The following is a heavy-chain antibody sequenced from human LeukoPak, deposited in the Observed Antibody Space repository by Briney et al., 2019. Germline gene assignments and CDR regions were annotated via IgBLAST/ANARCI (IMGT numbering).Heavy chain of an antibody. CDR2: ISSSSSYI. Sequence: PGGSLRLSCAASGFTFSSYSMNWARQAPGKGLEWVSSISSSSSYIYYADSVKGRFTISRDNAKNSLYLQMNSLRAEDTAVYYCASETDIVVVVAGALDYWGQGTLVTVSS. J-gene: IGHJ4*02. CDR3: ASETDIVVVVAGALDY. CDR1: GFTFSSYS. D-gene: IGHD2-15*01. V-gene: IGHV3-21*01.